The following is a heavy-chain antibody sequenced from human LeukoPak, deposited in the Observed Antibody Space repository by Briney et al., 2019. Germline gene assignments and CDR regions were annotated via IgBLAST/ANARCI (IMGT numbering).Heavy chain of an antibody. CDR2: IYYSGST. CDR1: GGSVSSGSYY. D-gene: IGHD3-16*01. V-gene: IGHV4-61*01. J-gene: IGHJ4*02. CDR3: ARDTRGARDNYFDY. Sequence: SETLSLTCTVSGGSVSSGSYYWSWIRQPPGKGLEWIGYIYYSGSTNYNPSLKSRVTISVDTSKNQFSLKLSSVTAADTAVYYCARDTRGARDNYFDYWGQGTLVTVSS.